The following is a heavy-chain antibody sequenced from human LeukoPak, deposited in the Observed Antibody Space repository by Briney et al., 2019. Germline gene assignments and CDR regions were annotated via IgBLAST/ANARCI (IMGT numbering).Heavy chain of an antibody. D-gene: IGHD5-24*01. CDR1: GGSFSGYY. CDR3: ARVSTHVEMATIAYYFDY. V-gene: IGHV4-34*01. J-gene: IGHJ4*02. Sequence: PSETLSLTCAVYGGSFSGYYWSWIRQPPGKGLEWIGEINHSGSTNYNPSLKSRVTISVDTSKNQFSPKLSSVTAADTAVYYCARVSTHVEMATIAYYFDYWGQGTLVTVSS. CDR2: INHSGST.